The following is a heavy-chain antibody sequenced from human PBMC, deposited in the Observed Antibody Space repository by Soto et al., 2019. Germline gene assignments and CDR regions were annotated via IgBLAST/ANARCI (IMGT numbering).Heavy chain of an antibody. D-gene: IGHD1-26*01. CDR3: AKGSYSGRYSDFDC. CDR2: ISYDGSNK. V-gene: IGHV3-30*18. CDR1: GFTFSSYG. Sequence: QPVGSLRLSCAASGFTFSSYGMFWVRQAPGRGLEWVAFISYDGSNKCSDSVKGRFTISRDNSKNTLYLQMNSLRAEDTAVYYCAKGSYSGRYSDFDCWGQGTLVTVSS. J-gene: IGHJ4*02.